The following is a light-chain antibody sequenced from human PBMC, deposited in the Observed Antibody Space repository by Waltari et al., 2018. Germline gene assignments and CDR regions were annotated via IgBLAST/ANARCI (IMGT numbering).Light chain of an antibody. CDR2: KAS. J-gene: IGKJ2*03. Sequence: DIQMTQSPSSLSASVGDRVTITCRASENVNNFLNWYQQKPGKVPKLLFYKASTLQSGVPSSFSGSGSGTDYTFTISSLQSEDVATYYCQHNYGTPYSFGQGTKVEIK. CDR1: ENVNNF. CDR3: QHNYGTPYS. V-gene: IGKV1-39*01.